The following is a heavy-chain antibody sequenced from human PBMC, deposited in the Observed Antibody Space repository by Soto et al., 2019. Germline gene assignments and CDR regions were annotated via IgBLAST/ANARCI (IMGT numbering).Heavy chain of an antibody. CDR2: ISDSGGSS. CDR3: TKGGDSWSGYAQH. J-gene: IGHJ1*01. Sequence: GGSLRLSCSASGFSFGNYVMNWVRQAPGKGLEWVSGISDSGGSSSSADSVKGRFTVSRDNSKNTLYLQMDSLTGDDTAVYYCTKGGDSWSGYAQHWGQGALVTVSS. CDR1: GFSFGNYV. V-gene: IGHV3-23*01. D-gene: IGHD3-3*01.